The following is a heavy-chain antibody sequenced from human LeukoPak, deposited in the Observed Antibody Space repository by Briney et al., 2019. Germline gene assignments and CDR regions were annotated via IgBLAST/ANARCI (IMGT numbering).Heavy chain of an antibody. V-gene: IGHV4-31*03. D-gene: IGHD3-22*01. CDR2: VYYTGTT. J-gene: IGHJ5*02. CDR3: ARVPTHYDTSAQVDP. CDR1: GGSINRGGYY. Sequence: SQTLSLTCSVSGGSINRGGYYWSWVRQLPGHGLEWIGYVYYTGTTNYNPSLKSRVTMSVDTSKNQFYLKLTSVTVADTAVYYCARVPTHYDTSAQVDPWGQGTLVTVSS.